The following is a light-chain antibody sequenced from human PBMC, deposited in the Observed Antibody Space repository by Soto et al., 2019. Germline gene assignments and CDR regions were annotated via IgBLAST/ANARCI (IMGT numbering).Light chain of an antibody. CDR3: QQYYSTPPA. Sequence: DIVMTQSPDSLAVSLGERATINCKSSQSLLYSSNNKNYLAWYQQKPGQPPNLLISWASTRESGVPDRFSGSGSGTDFTLTISSLQAEDVAVYYCQQYYSTPPAFGGGTKVEIK. CDR1: QSLLYSSNNKNY. J-gene: IGKJ4*01. CDR2: WAS. V-gene: IGKV4-1*01.